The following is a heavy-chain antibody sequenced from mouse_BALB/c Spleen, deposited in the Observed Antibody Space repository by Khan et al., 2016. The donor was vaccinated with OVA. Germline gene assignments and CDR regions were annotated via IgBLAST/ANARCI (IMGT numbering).Heavy chain of an antibody. CDR2: ISTYSGNT. CDR1: GYTFTDYA. Sequence: VKLQQPGPELVRPGVSVKISCKGSGYTFTDYAMYWVKQSHAKSLEWIGLISTYSGNTNYNQKFKGKATMTVDKSSSTAYMELARLTSEDSAIYYCARPAYDGYYDYWGQGTTLTVSS. D-gene: IGHD2-3*01. CDR3: ARPAYDGYYDY. J-gene: IGHJ2*01. V-gene: IGHV1S137*01.